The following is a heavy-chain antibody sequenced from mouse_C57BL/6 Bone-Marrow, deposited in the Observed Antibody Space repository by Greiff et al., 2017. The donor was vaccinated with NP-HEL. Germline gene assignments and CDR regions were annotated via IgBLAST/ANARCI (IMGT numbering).Heavy chain of an antibody. J-gene: IGHJ4*01. V-gene: IGHV3-8*01. Sequence: EVKLQESGPGLAKPSQTLSLPCSVTGYSITSDYWNWIRKFPGNKLEYMGYISYSGSTYYNPSLKSRISITRDTSKNQYYLQWNSVTTEDTATYYCARSPLWLRRNYYAMDYWGQGTSVTVSS. CDR2: ISYSGST. CDR3: ARSPLWLRRNYYAMDY. D-gene: IGHD2-2*01. CDR1: GYSITSDY.